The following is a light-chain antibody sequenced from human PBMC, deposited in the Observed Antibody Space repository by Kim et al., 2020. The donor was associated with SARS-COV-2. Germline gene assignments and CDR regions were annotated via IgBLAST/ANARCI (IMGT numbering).Light chain of an antibody. Sequence: GKTVTISCPRSSGRIASKYVQWYQQRPGSAPTTVIYEDDDRPSGVPDRFSGSIDSSSNSASLTISGLKTEDEADYYCQSYDTTNQVFGGGTQLTVL. CDR2: EDD. V-gene: IGLV6-57*03. CDR3: QSYDTTNQV. J-gene: IGLJ3*02. CDR1: SGRIASKY.